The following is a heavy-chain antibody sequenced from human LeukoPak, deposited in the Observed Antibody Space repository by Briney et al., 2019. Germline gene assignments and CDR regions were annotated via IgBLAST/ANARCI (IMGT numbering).Heavy chain of an antibody. V-gene: IGHV1-18*04. CDR2: ISGYKSVT. CDR1: GYSFSNFG. CDR3: ARDEAVSFWLGRIESFHV. D-gene: IGHD3-3*01. Sequence: ASVTVSCKASGYSFSNFGITWVRQAPGQGLEWLGWISGYKSVTKYAQNFQGRVTMTTDTSTSTAYMELGRLRSDDTAVYYCARDEAVSFWLGRIESFHVGGPGTMVIVS. J-gene: IGHJ3*01.